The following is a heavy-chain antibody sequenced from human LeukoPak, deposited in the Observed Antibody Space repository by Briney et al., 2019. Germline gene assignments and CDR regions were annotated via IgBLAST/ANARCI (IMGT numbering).Heavy chain of an antibody. D-gene: IGHD3-3*01. CDR3: AGAGPRITIFGVVNGDYYNWFDP. Sequence: GASVKVSCKASGGTFSSYAISWVRQAPGQGLEWMGGIIPIFGTANYAQKFQGRVTITADESTSTAYMELSSLRSEDTAVYYCAGAGPRITIFGVVNGDYYNWFDPWGQGTLVTVSS. J-gene: IGHJ5*02. V-gene: IGHV1-69*13. CDR1: GGTFSSYA. CDR2: IIPIFGTA.